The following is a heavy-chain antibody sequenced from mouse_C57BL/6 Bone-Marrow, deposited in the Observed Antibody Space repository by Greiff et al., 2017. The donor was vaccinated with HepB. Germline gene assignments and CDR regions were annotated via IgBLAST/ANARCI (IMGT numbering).Heavy chain of an antibody. V-gene: IGHV1-80*01. Sequence: VQLQQSGAELVKPGASVKISCKASGYAFSSYWMNWVKQRPGKGLEWIGQIYPGDGDTNYNGKFKGKATLTADKSSSTAYMQLSSLTSEDSAVYFCARRMGMRLLRYAMDYWGQGTSVTVSS. D-gene: IGHD2-3*01. CDR3: ARRMGMRLLRYAMDY. J-gene: IGHJ4*01. CDR2: IYPGDGDT. CDR1: GYAFSSYW.